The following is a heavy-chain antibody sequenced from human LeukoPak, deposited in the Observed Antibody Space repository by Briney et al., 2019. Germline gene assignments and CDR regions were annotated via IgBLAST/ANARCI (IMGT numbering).Heavy chain of an antibody. CDR2: IYTSGST. CDR1: GYSISSGYY. D-gene: IGHD2-15*01. V-gene: IGHV4-61*02. Sequence: SETLSLTCTVSGYSISSGYYWGWIRQPAGKGLEWIGRIYTSGSTNYNPSLKSRVTISVDTSKNQFSLKLSSVTAADTAVYYCAREEGGVVAANRYWGQGTLVTVSS. CDR3: AREEGGVVAANRY. J-gene: IGHJ4*02.